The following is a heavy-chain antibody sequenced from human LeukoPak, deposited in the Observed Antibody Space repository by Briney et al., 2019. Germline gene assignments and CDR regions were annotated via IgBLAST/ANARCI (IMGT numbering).Heavy chain of an antibody. Sequence: GGSLRLSCEVSGFTFTDYWMNWVRQAPGKGPEWVASIRQDGSEQTYVDSVKGRFTISRDNTKSSLSLQLNGLRADDTAVYYCARDGTAAGLYFDLWGQGTLVTVSS. CDR2: IRQDGSEQ. CDR1: GFTFTDYW. D-gene: IGHD6-13*01. V-gene: IGHV3-7*01. CDR3: ARDGTAAGLYFDL. J-gene: IGHJ4*01.